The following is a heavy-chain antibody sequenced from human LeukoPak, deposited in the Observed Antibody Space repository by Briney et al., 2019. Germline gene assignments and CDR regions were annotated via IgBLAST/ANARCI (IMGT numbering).Heavy chain of an antibody. J-gene: IGHJ4*02. CDR3: ARESCRGAWFGELTFDY. CDR1: GYSISSGYY. CDR2: IHHSGST. V-gene: IGHV4-38-2*02. Sequence: SETLSLTCAVSGYSISSGYYWGWIRQPPGKALEWIGSIHHSGSTYYNPSLKSRVTISGDTSKNQFSLKLSSVTAADTAVYYCARESCRGAWFGELTFDYWGQGTLVTVSS. D-gene: IGHD3-10*01.